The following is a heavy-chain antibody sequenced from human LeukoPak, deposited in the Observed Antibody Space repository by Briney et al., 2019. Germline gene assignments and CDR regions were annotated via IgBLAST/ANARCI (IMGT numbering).Heavy chain of an antibody. Sequence: ASVKVSCKASGYTFTGYYMNWVRQAPGQGLEWMGWINPNTGGTNYAQKFKGRVLMTRDTSISTAYLELSSLKSDDTAVYYCARVGYCSRGVCYNYDYWGQGTQVTVSS. V-gene: IGHV1-2*02. D-gene: IGHD2-8*01. CDR1: GYTFTGYY. CDR3: ARVGYCSRGVCYNYDY. J-gene: IGHJ4*02. CDR2: INPNTGGT.